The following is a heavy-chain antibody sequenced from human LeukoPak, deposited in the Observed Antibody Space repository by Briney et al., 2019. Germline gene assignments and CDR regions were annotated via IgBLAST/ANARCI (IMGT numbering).Heavy chain of an antibody. CDR3: AKGLWFGELLAFDY. J-gene: IGHJ4*02. CDR1: GFTFRSYW. V-gene: IGHV3-23*01. Sequence: PVGSLRLSCAASGFTFRSYWMSLVRQAPGKWLDSISAISGSGGSTYYADSVKGRFTISRDNSKNTLYLQMNSLRAEDTAVYYCAKGLWFGELLAFDYWGQGTLVTVSS. D-gene: IGHD3-10*01. CDR2: ISGSGGST.